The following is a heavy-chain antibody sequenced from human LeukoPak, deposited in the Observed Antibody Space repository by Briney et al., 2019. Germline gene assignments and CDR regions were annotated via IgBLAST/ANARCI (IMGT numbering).Heavy chain of an antibody. CDR1: GGSISSGDYY. CDR2: IYYSGST. CDR3: ARGQAYCGGDCYSDY. D-gene: IGHD2-21*02. Sequence: PSETLSLTCTVSGGSISSGDYYWSWIRQPPGKGLEWIGYIYYSGSTYYNPSLKSRVTISVDTSKNQFSLKLSSVTAADTAVYYCARGQAYCGGDCYSDYWGQGTLVTVSS. V-gene: IGHV4-30-4*01. J-gene: IGHJ4*02.